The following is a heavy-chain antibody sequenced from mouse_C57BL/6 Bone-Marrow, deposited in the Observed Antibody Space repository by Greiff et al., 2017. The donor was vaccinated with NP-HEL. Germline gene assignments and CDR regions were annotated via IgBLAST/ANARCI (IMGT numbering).Heavy chain of an antibody. CDR3: TRTHRGNYYGSSAAWLAY. D-gene: IGHD1-1*01. Sequence: VQLQQSGAELVRPGASVTLSCKASGYTFTDYEMHWVKQTPVHGLEWIGAIDPETGGTAYNQKFKGKAILTADKSSSTAYMELRSLTSEDSAVYYCTRTHRGNYYGSSAAWLAYWGQGTLVTVSA. J-gene: IGHJ3*01. CDR1: GYTFTDYE. CDR2: IDPETGGT. V-gene: IGHV1-15*01.